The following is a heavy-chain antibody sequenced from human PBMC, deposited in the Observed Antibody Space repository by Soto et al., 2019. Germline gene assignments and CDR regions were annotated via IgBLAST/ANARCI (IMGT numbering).Heavy chain of an antibody. Sequence: QVHLVESGGGLVKPGGSLRLSCAASGFTFSDYYITSIRQAPGKGLEWVSCISYSSYRSNYADSVKGRFTISRDNAKNSLYLQMSSLTADDTVVYYCARAGYNSEDYYGMDVWGQGTTVTVSS. D-gene: IGHD1-20*01. CDR3: ARAGYNSEDYYGMDV. V-gene: IGHV3-11*05. J-gene: IGHJ6*02. CDR2: ISYSSYRS. CDR1: GFTFSDYY.